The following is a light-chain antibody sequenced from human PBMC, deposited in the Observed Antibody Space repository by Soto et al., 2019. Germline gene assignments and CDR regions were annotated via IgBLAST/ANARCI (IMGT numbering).Light chain of an antibody. Sequence: QSALTQPPSVSGSPGQSVTISCTGTSTDVGPYNRVSWYQQPPGTAPKLIIYEVNNRPSGVPDRFSGSKSGNTASLTISGLQAEDEADYYCSSYTITSTVVFGGGTKLT. V-gene: IGLV2-18*02. CDR1: STDVGPYNR. J-gene: IGLJ2*01. CDR3: SSYTITSTVV. CDR2: EVN.